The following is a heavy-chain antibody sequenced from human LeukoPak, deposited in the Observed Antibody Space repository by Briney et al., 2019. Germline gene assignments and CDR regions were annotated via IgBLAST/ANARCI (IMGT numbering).Heavy chain of an antibody. J-gene: IGHJ5*02. Sequence: PSETLSLTCTVSGGSISSSSYYWGWVRQPPGKGLEWIGSIYYSGSTYYNPSLKSRVTISVDTSKNQFSLKLSSVTDADTAVYYCARHKGDIWSERLNWFDPRGPGTLVTVSS. CDR3: ARHKGDIWSERLNWFDP. CDR1: GGSISSSSYY. V-gene: IGHV4-39*01. D-gene: IGHD1-1*01. CDR2: IYYSGST.